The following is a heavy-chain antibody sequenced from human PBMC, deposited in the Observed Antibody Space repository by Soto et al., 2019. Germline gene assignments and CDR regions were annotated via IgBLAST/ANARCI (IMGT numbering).Heavy chain of an antibody. CDR2: ISIGSTTI. V-gene: IGHV3-48*02. CDR1: GFTFSSYS. J-gene: IGHJ5*02. Sequence: LRLSCEASGFTFSSYSMNWVRQAPGTGLEWVSYISIGSTTIFYADSVKGRFTISRDNAKNSLYLQMNSLRDEDTAVYYCARDNGMAGSSDPWGRGTLVTVSS. D-gene: IGHD2-8*01. CDR3: ARDNGMAGSSDP.